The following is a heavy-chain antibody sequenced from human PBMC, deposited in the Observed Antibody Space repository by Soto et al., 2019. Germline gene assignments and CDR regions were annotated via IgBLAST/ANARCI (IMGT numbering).Heavy chain of an antibody. CDR2: ISSSSSTI. J-gene: IGHJ5*02. D-gene: IGHD2-2*01. Sequence: SCAASGFTFSSYSMNWVRQAPGKGLEWVSYISSSSSTIYYADSVKGRFTISRDNAKNSLYLQMNSLRDEDTAVYYCAREEGRYCSSASCYPNWFDPWGQGTLVTVSS. CDR1: GFTFSSYS. V-gene: IGHV3-48*02. CDR3: AREEGRYCSSASCYPNWFDP.